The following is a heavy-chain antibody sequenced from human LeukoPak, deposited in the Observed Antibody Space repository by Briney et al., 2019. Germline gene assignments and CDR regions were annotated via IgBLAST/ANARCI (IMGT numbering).Heavy chain of an antibody. CDR1: GFTFSSYW. D-gene: IGHD2-2*01. CDR2: IKQDGSEK. V-gene: IGHV3-7*01. Sequence: PGGSLRLSCAASGFTFSSYWMSWVRQAPGKGLEWVANIKQDGSEKYYVDSVKGRFTISRDNAKNSLYLQMNSLRAEDTAVYYCARDRGPAAYFLNYFDYWGQGTLVTVSS. CDR3: ARDRGPAAYFLNYFDY. J-gene: IGHJ4*02.